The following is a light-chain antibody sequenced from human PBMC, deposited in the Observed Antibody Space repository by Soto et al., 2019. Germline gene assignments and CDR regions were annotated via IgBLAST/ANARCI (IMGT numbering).Light chain of an antibody. V-gene: IGKV3-11*01. J-gene: IGKJ5*01. CDR1: QSVSSY. CDR3: QQRSNWPPT. Sequence: EIVLTQSPATLSLSPGERATFSCRASQSVSSYLAWYQQKPGQAPRLLIYDASNRATGIPARFSGSGSGTDFTLTISSLEPEDFVVYYCQQRSNWPPTFGGGTRLEI. CDR2: DAS.